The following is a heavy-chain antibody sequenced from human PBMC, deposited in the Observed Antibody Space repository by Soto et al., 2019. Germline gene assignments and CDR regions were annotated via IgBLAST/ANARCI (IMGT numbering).Heavy chain of an antibody. CDR1: GFTFSSYA. J-gene: IGHJ6*02. Sequence: EVQLLESGGGLVQPGGSLRLSCAASGFTFSSYAMSWVRQAPGKGLEWFSAISGSGGSTYYADSVKGRFTISRDNSKNTLYLQMNSLRAEDTAVYYCAKGVTLAVADSYYYYYGMDVWGQGTTVTVSS. CDR3: AKGVTLAVADSYYYYYGMDV. V-gene: IGHV3-23*01. CDR2: ISGSGGST. D-gene: IGHD6-19*01.